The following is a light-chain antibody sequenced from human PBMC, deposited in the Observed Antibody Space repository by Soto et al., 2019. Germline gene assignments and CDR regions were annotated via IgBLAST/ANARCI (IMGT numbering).Light chain of an antibody. CDR1: PSISSSF. CDR3: QQCGSSPET. V-gene: IGKV3-20*01. CDR2: GAS. Sequence: DIVLTQSPGTLSLSQGQRAPLSCSASPSISSSFLAWYQQKPGQAPRLLIYGASSRATGIPDRFSGSGSGTDFTLTISRLEPEDFAVYYCQQCGSSPETFGQGTKVDIK. J-gene: IGKJ1*01.